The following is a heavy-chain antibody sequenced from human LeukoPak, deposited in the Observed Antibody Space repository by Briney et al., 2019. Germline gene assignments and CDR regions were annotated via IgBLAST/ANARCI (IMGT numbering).Heavy chain of an antibody. Sequence: ASVKVSCKASGGTFSSYAISWVRQAPGQGLEWMGGIIPIFGTANYAQKFQGRVTNTADKSTSTAYMELSSLRSDDTAVYYCARANYYDSSGYYRLWGQGTLVTVSS. D-gene: IGHD3-22*01. V-gene: IGHV1-69*06. J-gene: IGHJ4*02. CDR3: ARANYYDSSGYYRL. CDR1: GGTFSSYA. CDR2: IIPIFGTA.